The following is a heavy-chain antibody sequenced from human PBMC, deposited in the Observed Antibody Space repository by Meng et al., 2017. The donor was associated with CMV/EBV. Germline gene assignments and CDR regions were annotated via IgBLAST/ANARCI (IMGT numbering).Heavy chain of an antibody. Sequence: QRHLQESGPGLWKPSETLSLTCTVSGGSISSSSYYWGWIRQPPGKGLEWIGSIYYSGSTYYNPSLKSRVTISVDTSKNQFSLKLSSVTAADTAVYYCARDYGDLRQDYWGQGTLVTVSS. J-gene: IGHJ4*02. V-gene: IGHV4-39*07. CDR1: GGSISSSSYY. D-gene: IGHD4-17*01. CDR2: IYYSGST. CDR3: ARDYGDLRQDY.